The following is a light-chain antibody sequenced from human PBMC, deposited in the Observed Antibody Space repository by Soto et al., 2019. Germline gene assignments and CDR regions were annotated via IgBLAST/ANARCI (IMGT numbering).Light chain of an antibody. J-gene: IGKJ3*01. Sequence: DIQMTQSPSSLSASVGDRVTITCRASQSISNYLNWYQQKPGKAPHLLIYAASSLQSGVPSRFSGSESGTDFTLTINSLQPEDFTTYYCHQSLSSPDTFGPGTKVDFK. CDR3: HQSLSSPDT. CDR2: AAS. V-gene: IGKV1-39*01. CDR1: QSISNY.